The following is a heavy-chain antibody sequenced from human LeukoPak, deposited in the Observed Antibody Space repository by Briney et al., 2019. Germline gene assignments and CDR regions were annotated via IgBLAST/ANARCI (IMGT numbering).Heavy chain of an antibody. CDR3: ARFYDSSGIEKYYFDY. Sequence: PSETLSLTCTVSGGSISSGGYYWSWIRQHPGKGLEWIGYIYYSGSTYYNPSLKSRVTISVDTSKNQFSLKLSSVTAADTAVYYCARFYDSSGIEKYYFDYWGQGTLVTVSS. CDR2: IYYSGST. V-gene: IGHV4-31*03. J-gene: IGHJ4*02. CDR1: GGSISSGGYY. D-gene: IGHD3-22*01.